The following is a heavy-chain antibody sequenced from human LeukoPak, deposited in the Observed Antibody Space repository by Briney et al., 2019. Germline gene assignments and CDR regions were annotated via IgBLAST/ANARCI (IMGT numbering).Heavy chain of an antibody. V-gene: IGHV1-69*05. Sequence: SVKVSCKASGGTFSSYAISWVRQAPGQGLEWMGGIIPIFGTANYAQKFQGRVTITTDESTSTAYMELSGLRSEDTAVYYCARTIPNNYYDSSGYYGDAFDIWGQGTMVTVSS. CDR3: ARTIPNNYYDSSGYYGDAFDI. CDR2: IIPIFGTA. D-gene: IGHD3-22*01. J-gene: IGHJ3*02. CDR1: GGTFSSYA.